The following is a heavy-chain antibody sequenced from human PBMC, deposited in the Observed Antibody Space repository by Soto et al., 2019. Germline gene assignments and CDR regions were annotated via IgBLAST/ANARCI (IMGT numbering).Heavy chain of an antibody. CDR2: IKSKAIGGTI. J-gene: IGHJ4*02. CDR1: GFTFSDHY. CDR3: TRDHYGRGFSSGAFDS. V-gene: IGHV3-49*04. Sequence: GGSLRLSCAASGFTFSDHYMDWVRQAPGKGLEWVGFIKSKAIGGTIEYDASVKGRFTISRDDSMSIAYLQMNSLKTDDTAVYYCTRDHYGRGFSSGAFDSWGQGTPVTVSS. D-gene: IGHD5-18*01.